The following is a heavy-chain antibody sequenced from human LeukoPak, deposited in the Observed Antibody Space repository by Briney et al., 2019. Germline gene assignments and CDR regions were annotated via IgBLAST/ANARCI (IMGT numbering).Heavy chain of an antibody. J-gene: IGHJ4*02. CDR1: RFTFSSYW. CDR3: ARGSGYWGLYYFDY. Sequence: GGSLRLSCAASRFTFSSYWMHWVRQAPGKGLEWVSVIYSGGSTYYADSVKGRFTISRDNSKNTLYLQMNSLRAEDTAVYYCARGSGYWGLYYFDYWGQGTLVTVSS. V-gene: IGHV3-53*01. D-gene: IGHD7-27*01. CDR2: IYSGGST.